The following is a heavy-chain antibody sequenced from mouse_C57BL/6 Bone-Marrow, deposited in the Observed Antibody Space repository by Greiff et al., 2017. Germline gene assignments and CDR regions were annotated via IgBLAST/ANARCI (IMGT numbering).Heavy chain of an antibody. CDR3: ARPPSRDYAMDY. Sequence: QVQLQQSGPGLVQPSQSLSITCTVSGFSFTSYGVHWVRQSPGKGLEWLGVIWSGGSTDYNAAIISRLSISKDNSKSQVFFKMNGLQADDTALYFCARPPSRDYAMDYWGQGTSVTVSS. CDR1: GFSFTSYG. CDR2: IWSGGST. J-gene: IGHJ4*01. V-gene: IGHV2-2*01.